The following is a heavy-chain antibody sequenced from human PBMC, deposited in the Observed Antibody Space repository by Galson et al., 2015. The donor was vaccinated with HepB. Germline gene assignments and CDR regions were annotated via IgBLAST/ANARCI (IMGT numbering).Heavy chain of an antibody. Sequence: CAISGDSVSSQSAAWNWIRQSPSRGLEWLGRTYYRSKWSNDYAVSVKSRISINADTSKNQFSLQLKSVTPEDTAVYYCSRGGEGYCSTTSCAFDYWAQGTLVTVSS. D-gene: IGHD2-2*01. CDR1: GDSVSSQSAA. CDR2: TYYRSKWSN. CDR3: SRGGEGYCSTTSCAFDY. V-gene: IGHV6-1*01. J-gene: IGHJ4*02.